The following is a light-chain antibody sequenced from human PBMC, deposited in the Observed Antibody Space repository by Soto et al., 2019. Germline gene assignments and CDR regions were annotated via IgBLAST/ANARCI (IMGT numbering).Light chain of an antibody. Sequence: DIQMTQSPSTLSASVGDRVTISCRASQDISSSLNWYQHKSGKAPKXLIYAASGLHSGVPSRFSGSGSGTDLTITINSLQPEDFETYYCQQGYSSAITFGQGTRLEIK. V-gene: IGKV1-39*01. CDR2: AAS. CDR3: QQGYSSAIT. J-gene: IGKJ5*01. CDR1: QDISSS.